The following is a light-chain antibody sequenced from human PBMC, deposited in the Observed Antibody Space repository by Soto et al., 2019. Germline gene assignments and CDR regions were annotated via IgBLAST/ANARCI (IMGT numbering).Light chain of an antibody. V-gene: IGKV3-15*01. J-gene: IGKJ1*01. CDR1: QSVSTY. CDR3: QQFNSWPRT. CDR2: GAS. Sequence: EIVMTQSPATLSVSPGERATLSCRASQSVSTYLAWYQRKPGQAPRLLIYGASTRATDIPARFSGSGSGTEFALTISSLQSEDFAVYYCQQFNSWPRTFGQGTKVDIK.